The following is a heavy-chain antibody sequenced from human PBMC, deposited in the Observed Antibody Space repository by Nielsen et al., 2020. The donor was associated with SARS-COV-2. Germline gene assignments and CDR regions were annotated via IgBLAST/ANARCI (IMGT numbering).Heavy chain of an antibody. CDR2: IGDDGTGI. CDR3: AKGNSKLSWFGELALYYYYYGLDV. CDR1: GFTFSTYA. J-gene: IGHJ6*02. D-gene: IGHD3-10*01. V-gene: IGHV3-23*01. Sequence: GESLKISCAASGFTFSTYAMNWVRQAPGKGLEWVSVIGDDGTGINYANSVKGRFTISRDNSKNTLYLQMNSLRAEDTAVYYCAKGNSKLSWFGELALYYYYYGLDVWGQGTTVTVSS.